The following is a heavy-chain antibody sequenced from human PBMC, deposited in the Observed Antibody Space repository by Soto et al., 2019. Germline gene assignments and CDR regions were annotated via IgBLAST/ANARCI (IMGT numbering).Heavy chain of an antibody. CDR2: IYSGGST. CDR3: ARERAYYYGSGSPYMDV. CDR1: GFTVSSNY. J-gene: IGHJ6*03. D-gene: IGHD3-10*01. V-gene: IGHV3-66*01. Sequence: GGSLRLSCAASGFTVSSNYMSWVRQAPGKGLEWVSVIYSGGSTYYADSVKGRFTISRDNSKNTLYLQMNSLRAEDTAVYYCARERAYYYGSGSPYMDVWGKGTTVTVSS.